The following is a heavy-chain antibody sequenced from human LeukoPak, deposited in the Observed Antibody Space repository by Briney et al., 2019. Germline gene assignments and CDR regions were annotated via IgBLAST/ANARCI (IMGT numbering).Heavy chain of an antibody. CDR3: AKDVAVAGTSYFQH. J-gene: IGHJ1*01. Sequence: PGGSLRLSCAASGFTFSNYAMTWVRQAPGKGLEWVSAISGSGGSTYYADSVKGRFTISRDNSKNTLYLQMNSLRAEDTAVYYCAKDVAVAGTSYFQHWGQGTLVTVSS. CDR1: GFTFSNYA. CDR2: ISGSGGST. D-gene: IGHD6-19*01. V-gene: IGHV3-23*01.